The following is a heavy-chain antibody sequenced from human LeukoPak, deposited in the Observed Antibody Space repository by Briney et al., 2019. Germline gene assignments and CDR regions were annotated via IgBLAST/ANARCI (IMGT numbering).Heavy chain of an antibody. Sequence: SVKVSCKASGGTFSSYAVSWVRQAPGQGLEWMGGIIPIFGTANYAQKFQGRVTITADESTSTAYMELSSLRSEDTAVYYCARDRFPGYYYDSSGYRAFDIWGQGTMVTVSS. CDR3: ARDRFPGYYYDSSGYRAFDI. J-gene: IGHJ3*02. D-gene: IGHD3-22*01. CDR2: IIPIFGTA. V-gene: IGHV1-69*13. CDR1: GGTFSSYA.